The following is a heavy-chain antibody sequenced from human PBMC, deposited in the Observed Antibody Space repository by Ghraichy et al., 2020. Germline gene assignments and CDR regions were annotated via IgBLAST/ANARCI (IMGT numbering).Heavy chain of an antibody. CDR3: ARDKRAMGPLGY. CDR2: IWYDGGSK. CDR1: GFRFGDYG. V-gene: IGHV3-33*01. Sequence: GGSLRLSCAASGFRFGDYGMHWVRQAPGKGLEWVAAIWYDGGSKYYSDSVKGRFTIFRDNSKNTLSLQMNSLRVEDTAIYYCARDKRAMGPLGYWGLGTLVIVSS. D-gene: IGHD5-18*01. J-gene: IGHJ4*02.